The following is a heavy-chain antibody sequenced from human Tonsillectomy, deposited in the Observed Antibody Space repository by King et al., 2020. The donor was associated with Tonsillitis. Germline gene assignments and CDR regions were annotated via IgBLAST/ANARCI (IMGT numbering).Heavy chain of an antibody. Sequence: VQLVESGGGLVQPGRSLRLSCAASGFTFDDYAMHWVRQAPGKGLEGVSGISWLSGSIGYADSVKGRFTLSRDNAKNSLYLQMNSLRAEDTALYYCAKTSAKHCDPKLGCPLNFDYWGQGTLVTVSS. CDR3: AKTSAKHCDPKLGCPLNFDY. D-gene: IGHD3-16*01. V-gene: IGHV3-9*01. J-gene: IGHJ4*02. CDR2: ISWLSGSI. CDR1: GFTFDDYA.